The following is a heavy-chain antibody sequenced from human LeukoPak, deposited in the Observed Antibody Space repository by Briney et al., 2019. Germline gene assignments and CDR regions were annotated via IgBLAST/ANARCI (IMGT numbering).Heavy chain of an antibody. D-gene: IGHD2-8*01. CDR2: ISGSSSYI. CDR3: AKDPINGLDY. V-gene: IGHV3-21*04. J-gene: IGHJ4*02. Sequence: GGSLRLSCAASGFSFSSYSVNWVRQAPGKGLEWVSSISGSSSYIYYADSVKGRFTISRDNAKNSLYLQMNSLRTEDTALYYCAKDPINGLDYWGQGTLVTVSS. CDR1: GFSFSSYS.